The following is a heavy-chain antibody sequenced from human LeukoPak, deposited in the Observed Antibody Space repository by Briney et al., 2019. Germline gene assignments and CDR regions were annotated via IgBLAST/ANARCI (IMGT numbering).Heavy chain of an antibody. CDR2: ISSSSSSYI. Sequence: GGSLRLSCAASGFTFSSYSMNWVRQAPGKGLEWVSSISSSSSSYIYYADSVKGRFTISRDNAKNSLYLQMNSLRAEDTAVYYCARDRDDSSGRLFDYWGQGTLVTVSS. J-gene: IGHJ4*02. D-gene: IGHD3-22*01. CDR3: ARDRDDSSGRLFDY. V-gene: IGHV3-21*01. CDR1: GFTFSSYS.